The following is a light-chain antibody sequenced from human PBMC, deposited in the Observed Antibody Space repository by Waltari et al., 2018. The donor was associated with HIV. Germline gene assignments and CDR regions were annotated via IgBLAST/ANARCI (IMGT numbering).Light chain of an antibody. J-gene: IGLJ2*01. Sequence: QTVVTQEPSLTVSPGGTVTLTCASSTGAVTSGYYPNWFQQKPGQAPRALIYNTNNTHSWTPARFSGALLGGKPALTLSGVQPEDEAEYYCLLYYGGAQPYVVFGGGTKLTVL. CDR3: LLYYGGAQPYVV. CDR2: NTN. V-gene: IGLV7-43*01. CDR1: TGAVTSGYY.